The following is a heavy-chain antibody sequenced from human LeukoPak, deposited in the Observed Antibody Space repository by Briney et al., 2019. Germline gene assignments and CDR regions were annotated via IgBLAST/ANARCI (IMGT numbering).Heavy chain of an antibody. V-gene: IGHV3-43*01. Sequence: GGSLRLSCAASGFTFDDYTMHWVRQAPGKGLEWVSLISGDVGSTYYADSLKGRFTISRDNSKNSLYLQMNSLRTEDTALYYCAKSAARLVSDYYYYMDVWGKGTTVTVSS. CDR3: AKSAARLVSDYYYYMDV. J-gene: IGHJ6*03. D-gene: IGHD6-6*01. CDR1: GFTFDDYT. CDR2: ISGDVGST.